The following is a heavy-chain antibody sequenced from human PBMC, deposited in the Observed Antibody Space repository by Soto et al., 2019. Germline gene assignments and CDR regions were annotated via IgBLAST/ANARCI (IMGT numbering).Heavy chain of an antibody. CDR3: ARLATRYYFDY. J-gene: IGHJ4*02. Sequence: SETLSLTCTVSGGSISSYYWSWIRQPPGKGLEWIGYIYYSGSTNYNPSLQSRVTISVDTSKNQFSLKMSSVTAADTAVYYCARLATRYYFDYWGQGTLVTVSS. CDR2: IYYSGST. D-gene: IGHD1-1*01. CDR1: GGSISSYY. V-gene: IGHV4-59*01.